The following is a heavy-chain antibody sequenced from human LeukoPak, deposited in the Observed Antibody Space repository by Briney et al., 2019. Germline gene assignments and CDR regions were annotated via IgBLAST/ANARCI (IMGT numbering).Heavy chain of an antibody. CDR2: IKQDGSEK. V-gene: IGHV3-7*02. J-gene: IGHJ6*02. D-gene: IGHD1-1*01. Sequence: GGSLRLSCAASGFTFSSYWMSWVRQAPGKGLEWVANIKQDGSEKYYVDSVKGRFTISRDNAKNSLYLQMNSLRAEDTAVYYCARGGDPVQLEPGVGMYGMDVWGQGTTVTVSS. CDR1: GFTFSSYW. CDR3: ARGGDPVQLEPGVGMYGMDV.